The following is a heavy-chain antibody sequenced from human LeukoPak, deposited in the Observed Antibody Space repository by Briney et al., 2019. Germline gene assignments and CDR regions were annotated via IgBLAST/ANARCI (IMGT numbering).Heavy chain of an antibody. CDR2: INHSGST. CDR3: ARGYLSGSCYSD. Sequence: PSETLSLTCAVYGGSFSGYYWSWIRQPPGKGLEWIGEINHSGSTNYNPSLTSRVTISVDTSKNQFSLKLSSVTAADTAVYYCARGYLSGSCYSDWGQGTLVTVSS. CDR1: GGSFSGYY. D-gene: IGHD2-15*01. V-gene: IGHV4-34*01. J-gene: IGHJ4*02.